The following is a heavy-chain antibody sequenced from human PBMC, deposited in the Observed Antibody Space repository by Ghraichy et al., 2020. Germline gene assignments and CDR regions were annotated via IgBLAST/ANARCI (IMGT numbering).Heavy chain of an antibody. V-gene: IGHV3-74*01. CDR3: VKDLVGGGFGAYGMDV. CDR2: INSDGGST. Sequence: GESLNISCAASGFTFSSYWMHWVRQALGKGLVWVSRINSDGGSTTYADSVKGRFTISKDNAKNTLYLQMNSLRAEDTAVYYCVKDLVGGGFGAYGMDVWGQGTTVTVSS. D-gene: IGHD2-21*01. J-gene: IGHJ6*02. CDR1: GFTFSSYW.